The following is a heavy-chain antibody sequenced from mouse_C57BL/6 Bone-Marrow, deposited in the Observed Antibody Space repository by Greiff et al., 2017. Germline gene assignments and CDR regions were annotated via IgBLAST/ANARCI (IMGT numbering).Heavy chain of an antibody. CDR1: GYTFTSYG. J-gene: IGHJ4*01. V-gene: IGHV1-81*01. Sequence: VQRVESGAELARPGASVKLSCKASGYTFTSYGISWVKQRTGKGLEWIGEIYPRSGNTYYNEKFKGKATLTADKSSSTAYMELRSLTSEYSAVYFCARWALFYHGMDYWGQGTSVTVSS. CDR3: ARWALFYHGMDY. CDR2: IYPRSGNT.